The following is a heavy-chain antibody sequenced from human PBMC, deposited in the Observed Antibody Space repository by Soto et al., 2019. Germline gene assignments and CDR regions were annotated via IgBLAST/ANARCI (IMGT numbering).Heavy chain of an antibody. CDR2: INHSGGST. V-gene: IGHV1-46*01. Sequence: QVQLVQSGAEVKKPGASVKISCKASGYTFTRYYMHLVRQAPGQGLEWMGIINHSGGSTNYAQKLQGRVAMTRDTSPSTVYMELNRLRSEDPAVYYCARPPYPRCSNAVCYPLDYWGQGTLVTVSS. J-gene: IGHJ4*02. CDR3: ARPPYPRCSNAVCYPLDY. D-gene: IGHD2-8*01. CDR1: GYTFTRYY.